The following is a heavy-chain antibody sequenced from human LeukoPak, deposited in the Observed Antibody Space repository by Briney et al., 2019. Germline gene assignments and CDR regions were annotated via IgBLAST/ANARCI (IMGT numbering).Heavy chain of an antibody. V-gene: IGHV4-34*01. Sequence: PSETLSLTCAVYGGSFSGYYWSWIRQPPGKGLEWIGEINHSGSTNYNPPLKSRVTISVDTSKNQFSLKLSSVTAADTAVYYCASLEGQQLVVWGQGTLVTVSS. D-gene: IGHD6-13*01. CDR1: GGSFSGYY. CDR2: INHSGST. CDR3: ASLEGQQLVV. J-gene: IGHJ4*02.